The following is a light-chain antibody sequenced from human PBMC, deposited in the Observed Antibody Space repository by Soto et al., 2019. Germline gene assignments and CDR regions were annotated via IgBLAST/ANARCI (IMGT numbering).Light chain of an antibody. CDR1: QGIGSW. CDR2: AAY. V-gene: IGKV1D-12*01. J-gene: IGKJ5*01. CDR3: KQANSFPLT. Sequence: DLHLTQSPSSVPASLEARVTIICRASQGIGSWLAWYQQKPGKAHRLLIYAAYSLQSGVQSRFSGSGSGTDFTLTIRSLQPEDFATYYCKQANSFPLTFGQGTRLEIK.